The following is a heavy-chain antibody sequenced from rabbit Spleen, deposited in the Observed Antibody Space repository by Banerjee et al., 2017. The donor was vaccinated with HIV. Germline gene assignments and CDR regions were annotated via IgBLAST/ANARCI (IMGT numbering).Heavy chain of an antibody. V-gene: IGHV1S47*01. J-gene: IGHJ3*01. D-gene: IGHD1-1*01. CDR1: GVSFNDKD. CDR3: VRGASSSGYYSL. CDR2: IDLVFGST. Sequence: QEQLEESGGGLVKPEGSLTLTCKASGVSFNDKDVMCWVRQAPGKGLEWIGYIDLVFGSTYYATWANGRFTISSLNAQNTLYLQLSGLTAADTATYFCVRGASSSGYYSLWGQGTLVTVS.